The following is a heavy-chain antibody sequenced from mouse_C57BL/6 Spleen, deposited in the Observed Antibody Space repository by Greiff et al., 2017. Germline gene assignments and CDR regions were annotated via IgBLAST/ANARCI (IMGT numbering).Heavy chain of an antibody. CDR3: ARRGNYGSSHWYFDV. CDR2: ISDGGSYT. D-gene: IGHD1-1*01. V-gene: IGHV5-4*03. Sequence: EVKLVESGGGLVKPGGSLKLSCAASGFTFSSYAMSWVRQTPEKRLEWVATISDGGSYTYYPDNVKGRFTISRDNAKNNLYLQMSHLKSEDTAMYYCARRGNYGSSHWYFDVWGTGTTVTVSS. CDR1: GFTFSSYA. J-gene: IGHJ1*03.